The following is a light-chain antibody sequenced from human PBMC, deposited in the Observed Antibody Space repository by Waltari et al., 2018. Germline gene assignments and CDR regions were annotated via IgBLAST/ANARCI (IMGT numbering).Light chain of an antibody. V-gene: IGKV1-33*01. Sequence: DIQMTQSPSSLSASVGDRVTITCQASQDISNYLNWYQQKPGKAPKLLIYDASNLETGVPSRFSGSGSGTDFTFTISSLQPEDIATYYCQQRSNWPPTFGGGTKVEIK. CDR1: QDISNY. CDR3: QQRSNWPPT. J-gene: IGKJ4*01. CDR2: DAS.